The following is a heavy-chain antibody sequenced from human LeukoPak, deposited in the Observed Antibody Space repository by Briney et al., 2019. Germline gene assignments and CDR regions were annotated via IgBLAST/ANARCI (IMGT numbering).Heavy chain of an antibody. CDR2: IYTSGST. J-gene: IGHJ5*02. D-gene: IGHD1-26*01. V-gene: IGHV4-61*02. Sequence: PSQTLSLTCTVSGGSLSSGSYYWSWIRQPPGKGLEWIGRIYTSGSTNYNPSLKSRVTISVDTSRNQFSLKLSSVTAADTAVYYCARGSGSYYESWFDPWGQGTLVTVSS. CDR3: ARGSGSYYESWFDP. CDR1: GGSLSSGSYY.